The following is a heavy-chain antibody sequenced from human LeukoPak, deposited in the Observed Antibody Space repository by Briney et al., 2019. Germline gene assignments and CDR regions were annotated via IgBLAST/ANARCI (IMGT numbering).Heavy chain of an antibody. D-gene: IGHD1/OR15-1a*01. J-gene: IGHJ4*02. CDR2: IHTSGTT. CDR3: ARPEPRNTWSHFDS. CDR1: GGSISSYY. V-gene: IGHV4-4*07. Sequence: PSETLSLTCSVSGGSISSYYWSWIRQPAGKGLEWVGRIHTSGTTNYNPSLKSRLIMSVGTSKNQFSLKLTSVTAADTALYYCARPEPRNTWSHFDSWGQGTLVTVSS.